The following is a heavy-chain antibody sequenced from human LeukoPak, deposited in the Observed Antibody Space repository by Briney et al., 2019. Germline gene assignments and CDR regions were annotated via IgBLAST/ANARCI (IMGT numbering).Heavy chain of an antibody. D-gene: IGHD5-18*01. Sequence: GGSLRLSCAASGFTFSSYAMNWVRQAPGKGLEWVALISYDGSNKYYADSVKGRFTISRDNAKNSLYLQMNSLRAEDTAVYYCAREDSYAIWGQGTLVTVSS. V-gene: IGHV3-30-3*01. CDR3: AREDSYAI. CDR1: GFTFSSYA. CDR2: ISYDGSNK. J-gene: IGHJ4*02.